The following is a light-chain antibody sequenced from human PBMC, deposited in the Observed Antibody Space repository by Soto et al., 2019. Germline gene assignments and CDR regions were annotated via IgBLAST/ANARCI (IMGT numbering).Light chain of an antibody. CDR3: QQFGSSLPWT. Sequence: EIVLTQSPGTLYLSLGERATLSCRASQSVSGTYLAWYQQKPGQAPRLLIYGASSRATGIPDRFSGSGSGTDFTLTISRLEPEDFAVYYCQQFGSSLPWTFGQGTKVEIK. CDR1: QSVSGTY. J-gene: IGKJ1*01. V-gene: IGKV3-20*01. CDR2: GAS.